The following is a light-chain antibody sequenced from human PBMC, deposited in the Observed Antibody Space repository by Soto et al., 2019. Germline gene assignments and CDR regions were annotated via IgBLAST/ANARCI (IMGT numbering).Light chain of an antibody. Sequence: EIVMTQSPATLSVSPGERATLFCRASQNVGTSLAWYQQIPGQPPGLLIHGASIRATGVPARFTGSGSGTEFTLTISGLQSEDLAVYYCQRYNDWPPWTFGQGTKVEIK. CDR1: QNVGTS. CDR2: GAS. J-gene: IGKJ1*01. CDR3: QRYNDWPPWT. V-gene: IGKV3-15*01.